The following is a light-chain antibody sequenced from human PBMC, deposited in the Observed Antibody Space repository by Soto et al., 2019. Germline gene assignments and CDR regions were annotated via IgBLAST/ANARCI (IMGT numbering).Light chain of an antibody. V-gene: IGKV3-20*01. CDR3: QQYDNSPLT. J-gene: IGKJ4*01. Sequence: ESVLTQSPGTLSLSQGDRATLSCRASQSVSSSYLAWYQQKPGQAPRLLIYGASNRATGIPDRFSGSGSGTDFTLTISRLEPEDFAVYYCQQYDNSPLTFGGGTKVDIK. CDR2: GAS. CDR1: QSVSSSY.